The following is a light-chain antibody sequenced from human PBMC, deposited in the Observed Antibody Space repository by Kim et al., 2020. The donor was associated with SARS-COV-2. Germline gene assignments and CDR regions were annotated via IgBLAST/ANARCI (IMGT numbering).Light chain of an antibody. Sequence: AIRMTQSPSSFSASTGDRVTITCRASQGISSYLAWYQQKPGNAPKLLIYAASTLQSGVPSRFSGSGSGTDFTLTISCLQSEDFATYYCQQYYSYPLTFGGGTKVDIK. CDR3: QQYYSYPLT. CDR2: AAS. V-gene: IGKV1-8*01. CDR1: QGISSY. J-gene: IGKJ4*01.